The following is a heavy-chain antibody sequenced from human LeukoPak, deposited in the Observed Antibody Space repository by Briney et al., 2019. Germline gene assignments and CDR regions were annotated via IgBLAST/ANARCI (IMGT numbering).Heavy chain of an antibody. J-gene: IGHJ4*02. CDR3: ARDLGTGSYYPFDN. CDR2: MYYIGST. D-gene: IGHD1-26*01. CDR1: GGSISSSSHY. V-gene: IGHV4-61*01. Sequence: SDTLSLTCTVSGGSISSSSHYCSWIRRPAGKGLQWIGYMYYIGSTYYHPSLKSRVTMSVYTSKNQFSLRLSSVTAADTAIYYCARDLGTGSYYPFDNWGQGTLVTVFS.